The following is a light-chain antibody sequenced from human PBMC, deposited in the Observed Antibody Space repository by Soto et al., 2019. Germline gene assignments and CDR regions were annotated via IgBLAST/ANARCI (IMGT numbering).Light chain of an antibody. CDR3: QQSYSTPLT. V-gene: IGKV1-39*01. CDR1: QSITSY. J-gene: IGKJ4*01. CDR2: AAS. Sequence: DIQMTQSPSSLSASVGDRVTITCRASQSITSYLTWYQQKPGKAPQLLIYAASSLQSGVPSRFSGSGSGTDFTLTISSLQTEDFATYYYQQSYSTPLTFGGGTKVESK.